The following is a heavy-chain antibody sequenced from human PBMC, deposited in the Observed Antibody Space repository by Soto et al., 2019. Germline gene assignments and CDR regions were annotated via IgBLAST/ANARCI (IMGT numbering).Heavy chain of an antibody. CDR1: GFTFSSYS. Sequence: GGSLRLSCAASGFTFSSYSMNWVRQAPGKGLEWVSYISSSSSTIYYADSVKGRFTISRDNAKNSLYLQMNSLRAEDTAVYYCASGFPYYYDSSGYSYFDYWGQGTLVTVSS. V-gene: IGHV3-48*01. CDR2: ISSSSSTI. D-gene: IGHD3-22*01. CDR3: ASGFPYYYDSSGYSYFDY. J-gene: IGHJ4*02.